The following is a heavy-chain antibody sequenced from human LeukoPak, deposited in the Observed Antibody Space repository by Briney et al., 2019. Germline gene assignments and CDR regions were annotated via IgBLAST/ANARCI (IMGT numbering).Heavy chain of an antibody. CDR1: GGSISSSNW. CDR3: ARGGSYYDN. V-gene: IGHV4-4*02. J-gene: IGHJ4*02. CDR2: IYHSGST. D-gene: IGHD3-16*01. Sequence: PSEALSLTCGVSGGSISSSNWWTWVRQTPGKGLEWIGEIYHSGSTNYNPSLKSRVTTSVDKSKNQFSLKLNSVTAADTAVYYCARGGSYYDNWGQGTLVTVSS.